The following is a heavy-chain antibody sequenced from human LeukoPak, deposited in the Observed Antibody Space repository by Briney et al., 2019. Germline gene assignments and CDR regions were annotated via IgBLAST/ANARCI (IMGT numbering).Heavy chain of an antibody. CDR3: AREGSGGPSYYYYYGMDV. V-gene: IGHV3-23*01. CDR2: ISGSGGST. J-gene: IGHJ6*02. D-gene: IGHD4-23*01. CDR1: GFTFSSYA. Sequence: PGGSLRLSCAASGFTFSSYAMSWVRQAPGKGLEWVSGISGSGGSTNYADSVKGRFTISRDNSKNTLYLQMNSLRAEDTAVYYCAREGSGGPSYYYYYGMDVWGQGTTVTVSS.